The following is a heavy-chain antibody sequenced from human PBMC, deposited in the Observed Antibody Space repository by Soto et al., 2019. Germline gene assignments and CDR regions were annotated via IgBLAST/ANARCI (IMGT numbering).Heavy chain of an antibody. CDR1: GYTFTSYG. V-gene: IGHV1-18*01. Sequence: ASVKVSCKASGYTFTSYGISWVRQAPGQGLEWMGWISAYNGNTNYAQKLQGRVTMTTDTSTSTAYMELRSLRSDDTAVYYCARDRDIAAAGYYYYGMDVWGQGTTVTVSS. D-gene: IGHD6-13*01. CDR3: ARDRDIAAAGYYYYGMDV. CDR2: ISAYNGNT. J-gene: IGHJ6*02.